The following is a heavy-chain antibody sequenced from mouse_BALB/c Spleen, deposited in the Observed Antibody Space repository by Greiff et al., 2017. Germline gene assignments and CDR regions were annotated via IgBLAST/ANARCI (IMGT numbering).Heavy chain of an antibody. D-gene: IGHD2-1*01. CDR3: ARGEGNTWFAY. CDR2: ISSGGST. V-gene: IGHV5-6-5*01. J-gene: IGHJ3*01. CDR1: GFTFSSYA. Sequence: EVKVEESGGGLVKPGGSLKLSCAASGFTFSSYAMSWVRQTPEKRLEWVASISSGGSTYYPDSVKGRFTISRDNARNILYLQMSSLRSEDTAMYYCARGEGNTWFAYWGQGTLVTVSA.